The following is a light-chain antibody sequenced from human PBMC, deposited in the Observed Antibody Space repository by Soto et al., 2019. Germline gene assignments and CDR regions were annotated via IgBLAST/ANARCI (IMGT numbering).Light chain of an antibody. Sequence: DIVMTQSPDSLAVSLGERATINCKSSQSVFYSSNNKNYLAWYQQKPGQPPKLLIYWASTRESGVPDRFSGSRSGTDFTLTTSSLQAEDVAVYYCQQYYRPWTFGQGTKVEIK. CDR3: QQYYRPWT. J-gene: IGKJ1*01. CDR1: QSVFYSSNNKNY. V-gene: IGKV4-1*01. CDR2: WAS.